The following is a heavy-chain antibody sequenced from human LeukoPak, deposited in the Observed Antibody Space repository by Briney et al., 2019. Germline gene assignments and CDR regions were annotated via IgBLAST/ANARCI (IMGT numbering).Heavy chain of an antibody. V-gene: IGHV4-59*01. CDR1: GGSISSYY. CDR2: IYYSGST. D-gene: IGHD4-23*01. CDR3: ANQLRGATVVTVEYFQH. J-gene: IGHJ1*01. Sequence: SETLSLTCTVSGGSISSYYWSWIRQPPGKGLEWIGYIYYSGSTNYNPSLKSRVTISVDTSKNQFSLKLSSVTAADTAVYYCANQLRGATVVTVEYFQHWGQGTLVTVSS.